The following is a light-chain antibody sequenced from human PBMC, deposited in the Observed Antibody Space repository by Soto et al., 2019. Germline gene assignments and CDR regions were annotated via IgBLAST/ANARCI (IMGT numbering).Light chain of an antibody. J-gene: IGKJ5*01. CDR3: QQYDDLPIT. CDR1: QDISDF. CDR2: DAS. Sequence: DIQMTQSPSSLIASVGDRVTITCQASQDISDFLNWYQQKPGKAPKVLIYDASNLQTGVPSRFSGRGSGTDFTFTISSRQPDDSGTYYCQQYDDLPITFGQGTRLEIK. V-gene: IGKV1-33*01.